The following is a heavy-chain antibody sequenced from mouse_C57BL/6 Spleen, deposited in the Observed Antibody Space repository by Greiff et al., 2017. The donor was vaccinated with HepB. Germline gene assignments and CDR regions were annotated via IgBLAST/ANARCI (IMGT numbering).Heavy chain of an antibody. CDR3: ASLYYGSSYGYFDV. J-gene: IGHJ1*03. V-gene: IGHV1-80*01. CDR2: IYPGDGDT. D-gene: IGHD1-1*01. Sequence: QVHVKQSGAELVKPGASVKISCKASGYAFSSYWMNWVKQRPGKGLEWIGQIYPGDGDTNYNGKFKGKATLTADKSSSTAYMQLSSLTSEDSAVYFCASLYYGSSYGYFDVWGTGTTVTVSS. CDR1: GYAFSSYW.